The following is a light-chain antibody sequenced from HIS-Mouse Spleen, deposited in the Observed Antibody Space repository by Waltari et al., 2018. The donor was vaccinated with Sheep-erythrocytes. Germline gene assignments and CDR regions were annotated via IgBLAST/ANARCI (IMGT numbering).Light chain of an antibody. CDR1: SSDVGGYNY. V-gene: IGLV2-11*01. Sequence: QSALTQPRSVSGSPGQSVTISCTGTSSDVGGYNYVSWYQQHPGKAPKLMIYDVSKRPSGVPDRFPGSKSCNTASLTISGLQAEDEADYYCCSYAGSYNHVFATGTKVTVL. CDR2: DVS. CDR3: CSYAGSYNHV. J-gene: IGLJ1*01.